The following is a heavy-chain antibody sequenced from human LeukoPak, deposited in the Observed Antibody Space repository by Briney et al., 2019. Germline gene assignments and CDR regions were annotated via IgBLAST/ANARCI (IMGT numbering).Heavy chain of an antibody. Sequence: GESLKISCKGSGYSFTSYWIGWVRQMPGKGLEWMGIIYPGDSDTRYSPSFQGQVTISADKSIGTAYLQWSSLKASDTAMYYCARLRSRYYYGSGSPGNFDYWGQGTLVTVSS. CDR3: ARLRSRYYYGSGSPGNFDY. V-gene: IGHV5-51*01. D-gene: IGHD3-10*01. J-gene: IGHJ4*02. CDR2: IYPGDSDT. CDR1: GYSFTSYW.